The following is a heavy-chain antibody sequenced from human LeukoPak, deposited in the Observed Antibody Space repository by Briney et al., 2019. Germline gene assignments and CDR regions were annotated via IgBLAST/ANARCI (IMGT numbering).Heavy chain of an antibody. CDR3: ARDPSRFDP. V-gene: IGHV7-4-1*02. J-gene: IGHJ5*02. CDR1: GYSFTNYA. Sequence: ASVKFSCKASGYSFTNYAMNWVRQAPGQGLEWMGWINTNTGNPTYAQGFTGRFVFSLDTSVSTAYLQISSLKAEDTAVYYCARDPSRFDPWGQGTLVTVSS. CDR2: INTNTGNP.